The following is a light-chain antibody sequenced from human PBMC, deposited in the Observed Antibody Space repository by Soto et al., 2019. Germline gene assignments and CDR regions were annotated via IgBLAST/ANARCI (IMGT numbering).Light chain of an antibody. J-gene: IGKJ2*01. CDR3: LQDYNYPRT. Sequence: AIQMTQSPSSLSASVGDRVTITCRASQDIRNDLGWYQQKPGRAPKLLIYAASTLQTGVPSRFSGSGSGTHFTVTISSLEPEDFTTYYCLQDYNYPRTFGQGTKLEIK. CDR1: QDIRND. V-gene: IGKV1-6*01. CDR2: AAS.